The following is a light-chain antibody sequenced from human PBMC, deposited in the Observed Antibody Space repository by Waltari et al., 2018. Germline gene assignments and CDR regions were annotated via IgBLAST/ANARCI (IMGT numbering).Light chain of an antibody. J-gene: IGKJ2*01. V-gene: IGKV4-1*01. CDR1: QSVLSSSNTKND. CDR3: QQCYTFPYT. CDR2: WAS. Sequence: DIVMTQSPDSLTVSLGERATINCKSSQSVLSSSNTKNDLGWYQQKPGQPPKLLITWASTRESGVPDRVSGSGSGTDVTLTISSLQAEDVAVYYCQQCYTFPYTFGQGTKLEIK.